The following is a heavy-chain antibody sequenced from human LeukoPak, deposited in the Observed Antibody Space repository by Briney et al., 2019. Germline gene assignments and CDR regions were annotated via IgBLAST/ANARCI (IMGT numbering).Heavy chain of an antibody. Sequence: ASVKVSCKASGGTFSNYAISWVRQAPGQGLEWMGRIIPILGIANYAQKFQGRVTITADKSTSTAYMELSSLRSEDTAVYYCARSPTDYGDYEGWFDPWGQGTLVTVSS. CDR1: GGTFSNYA. CDR3: ARSPTDYGDYEGWFDP. CDR2: IIPILGIA. D-gene: IGHD4-17*01. V-gene: IGHV1-69*04. J-gene: IGHJ5*02.